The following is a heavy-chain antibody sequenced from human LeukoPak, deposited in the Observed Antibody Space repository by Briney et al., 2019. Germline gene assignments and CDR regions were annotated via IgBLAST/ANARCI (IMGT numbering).Heavy chain of an antibody. CDR3: AKRGYSDSRPQYYFEY. CDR2: ISGSGTTT. CDR1: GFTFTSYA. Sequence: GGSLRLSCAASGFTFTSYAMSWVRQAPGKGLEWISIISGSGTTTYYADSVRGRFTISRDNSKNTLYLQMNSLRAEDTAVYYCAKRGYSDSRPQYYFEYWGQGTLVTVSS. J-gene: IGHJ4*02. V-gene: IGHV3-23*01. D-gene: IGHD3-22*01.